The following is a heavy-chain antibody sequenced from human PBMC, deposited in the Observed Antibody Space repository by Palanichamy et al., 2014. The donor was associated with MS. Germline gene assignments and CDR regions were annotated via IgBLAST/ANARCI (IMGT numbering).Heavy chain of an antibody. Sequence: QLQLQELGPGLVKPSETLSLTCTVSGGSISSSSYYWGWIRQPPGKGLEWIGTFYYTGSTYYNPSLKSRVTISVDTSKNQFSLKLSSVTAADTAVYYCASRRRIYGDYSDWGQGTLVTVSS. CDR3: ASRRRIYGDYSD. V-gene: IGHV4-39*01. CDR2: FYYTGST. J-gene: IGHJ4*02. D-gene: IGHD4-17*01. CDR1: GGSISSSSYY.